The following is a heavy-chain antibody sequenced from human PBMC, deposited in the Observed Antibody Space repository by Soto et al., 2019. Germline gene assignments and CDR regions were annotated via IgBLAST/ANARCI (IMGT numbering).Heavy chain of an antibody. D-gene: IGHD3-9*01. J-gene: IGHJ3*02. CDR3: AKDHGSRYFDWFGGAFDI. Sequence: QVQLVESGGGVVQPGRSLRLSCAASGFTFSSYGMHWVRQAPGKGLEWVAVISYDGSNKYYADSVKGRFTISRDNSKNTLYLQMNSLRAEDTAEYYCAKDHGSRYFDWFGGAFDIWGQGTMVTVSS. CDR1: GFTFSSYG. CDR2: ISYDGSNK. V-gene: IGHV3-30*18.